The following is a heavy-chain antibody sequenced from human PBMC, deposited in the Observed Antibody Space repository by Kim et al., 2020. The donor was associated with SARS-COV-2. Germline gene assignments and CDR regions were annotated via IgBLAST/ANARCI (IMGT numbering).Heavy chain of an antibody. CDR1: GFTVSSNY. CDR3: ARVIAAPGPAPYYYQCMDV. D-gene: IGHD6-13*01. CDR2: IYSGGST. J-gene: IGHJ6*02. V-gene: IGHV3-53*01. Sequence: GGSLRLSCAASGFTVSSNYMSWVRQAPGKGLEWVSVIYSGGSTYYADSVKGRFTISRDNSKNTLYLQMNSLRAEDTALYYCARVIAAPGPAPYYYQCMDVWGQGTTVTVS.